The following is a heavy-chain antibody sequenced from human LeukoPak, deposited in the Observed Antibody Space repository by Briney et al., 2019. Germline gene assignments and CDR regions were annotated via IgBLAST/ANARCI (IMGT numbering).Heavy chain of an antibody. CDR2: IYYSGNT. CDR1: GGSISSYY. D-gene: IGHD6-6*01. CDR3: ARVGYSSSFDP. V-gene: IGHV4-59*01. Sequence: PSETLSLTCTVSGGSISSYYWSWIRQPPGRGLEWIGYIYYSGNTNYNPSLKSRVTISIDTSKNQFSLKLSSVTAADTAVYYCARVGYSSSFDPWGQGTLVTVSS. J-gene: IGHJ5*02.